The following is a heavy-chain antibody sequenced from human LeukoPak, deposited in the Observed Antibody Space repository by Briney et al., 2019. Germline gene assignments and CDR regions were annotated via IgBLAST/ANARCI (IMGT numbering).Heavy chain of an antibody. V-gene: IGHV3-30*03. Sequence: GGSLRLSCAASGFTFSSYAMHWVRQAPGKRLEWVAVIPYDGINKYYADSVKGRFTISRDNSKNTLYLQMNSLRAEDTAVYYCARVRGSSGWYYFDYWGQGTLVTVSS. J-gene: IGHJ4*02. CDR1: GFTFSSYA. D-gene: IGHD6-19*01. CDR2: IPYDGINK. CDR3: ARVRGSSGWYYFDY.